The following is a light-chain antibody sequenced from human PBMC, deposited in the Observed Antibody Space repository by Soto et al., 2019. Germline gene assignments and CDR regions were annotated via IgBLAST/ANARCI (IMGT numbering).Light chain of an antibody. Sequence: EIVLTQSPGTLSLSPGEGVTLSCRASQSVRSSYLSWYQQKPGQAPRLLIYGASSRATGIPDRFSGSGSGKDFPLPISRLEPEDFAVYYCQQFDGSLMYTFGQGTRLEIK. CDR2: GAS. J-gene: IGKJ2*01. V-gene: IGKV3-20*01. CDR1: QSVRSSY. CDR3: QQFDGSLMYT.